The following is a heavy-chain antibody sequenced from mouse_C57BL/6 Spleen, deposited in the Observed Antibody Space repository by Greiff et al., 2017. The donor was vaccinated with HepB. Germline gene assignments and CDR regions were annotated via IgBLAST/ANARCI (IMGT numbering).Heavy chain of an antibody. J-gene: IGHJ1*03. Sequence: QVQLQQPGAELVMPGASVKLSCKASGYTFTSYWMHWVKQRPGQGLEWIGEIDPSDSYTNYNQKFKGKSTLTVDKSSSTAYMQLSSLTSEDSAVYYCARSHYYGSSWGWYFDVWGTGTTVTVSS. CDR1: GYTFTSYW. CDR2: IDPSDSYT. CDR3: ARSHYYGSSWGWYFDV. D-gene: IGHD1-1*01. V-gene: IGHV1-69*01.